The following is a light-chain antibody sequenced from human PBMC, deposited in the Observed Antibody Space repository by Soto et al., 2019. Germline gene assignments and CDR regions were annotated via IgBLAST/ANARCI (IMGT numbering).Light chain of an antibody. V-gene: IGKV3-15*01. CDR2: GAS. Sequence: EIVLTQSPATLSLSPGERATLSCRASQSINSYLAWYQQKPGQAPRLLIYGASTRATGIPARFSGSGSGTEFTLTISSLQSEDFAVYYCQQYNNWPTVTFGQGTKVDIK. CDR3: QQYNNWPTVT. J-gene: IGKJ1*01. CDR1: QSINSY.